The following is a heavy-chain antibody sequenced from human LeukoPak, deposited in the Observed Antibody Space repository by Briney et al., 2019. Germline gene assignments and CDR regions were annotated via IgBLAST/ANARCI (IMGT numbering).Heavy chain of an antibody. CDR3: ARDQVGVSGVPEDASDI. CDR2: ISAYNGNT. V-gene: IGHV1-18*01. J-gene: IGHJ3*02. D-gene: IGHD3-3*01. CDR1: GYTFTSYG. Sequence: GASVKVSCKASGYTFTSYGISWVRQAPGQGLEWMGWISAYNGNTNYAQKLQGRVTMTTDTSTSTAYMELRSLRSDDTAVYYCARDQVGVSGVPEDASDIWGQGTMVTVSS.